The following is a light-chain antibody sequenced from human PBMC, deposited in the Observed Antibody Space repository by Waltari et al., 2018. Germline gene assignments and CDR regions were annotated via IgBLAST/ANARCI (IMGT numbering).Light chain of an antibody. CDR3: QVCDTATDHWV. V-gene: IGLV3-21*02. CDR2: DNA. J-gene: IGLJ3*02. CDR1: NIASQT. Sequence: SYVLTQPPSVSVAPGQTARITCGGDNIASQTVHWYQQKPGQAPLLVVFDNADRPSGIPERFSGSNSGNTATLTITRVEVGDEADFYCQVCDTATDHWVFGGGTKLTVL.